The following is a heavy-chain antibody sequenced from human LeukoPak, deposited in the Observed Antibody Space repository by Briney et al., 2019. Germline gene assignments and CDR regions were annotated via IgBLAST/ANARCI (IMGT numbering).Heavy chain of an antibody. J-gene: IGHJ5*02. CDR1: GGSISSSSYY. D-gene: IGHD1-1*01. V-gene: IGHV4-39*01. CDR2: IYYSGST. Sequence: PSETLSVTCTVSGGSISSSSYYWGWIRQPPGKGLEWIGSIYYSGSTYYNPSLKSRVTISVDTSKNQFSLKLSSVTAADTAVYYCARHPRGWNLWFDPWGQGTLVTVSS. CDR3: ARHPRGWNLWFDP.